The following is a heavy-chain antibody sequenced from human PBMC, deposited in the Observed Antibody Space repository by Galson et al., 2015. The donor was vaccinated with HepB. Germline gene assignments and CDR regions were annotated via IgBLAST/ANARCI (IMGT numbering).Heavy chain of an antibody. Sequence: SLRLSCAASGFTFSSYAMSWVRQAPGKGLEWVSAISGSGGSTYYADSVKGRFTISRDNSKNTLYLQMNSLRAEDTAVYYCAKVGRVIWFAAERYFDSCGQGTLLSVYS. D-gene: IGHD3-10*01. CDR1: GFTFSSYA. J-gene: IGHJ4*02. V-gene: IGHV3-23*01. CDR3: AKVGRVIWFAAERYFDS. CDR2: ISGSGGST.